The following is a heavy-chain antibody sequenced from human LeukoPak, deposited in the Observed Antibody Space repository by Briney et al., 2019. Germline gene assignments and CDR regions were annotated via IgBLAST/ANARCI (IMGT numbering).Heavy chain of an antibody. CDR1: GGSISSYY. J-gene: IGHJ4*02. CDR3: ARGRDSGSSFPLGY. D-gene: IGHD1-26*01. V-gene: IGHV4-4*07. CDR2: IHTSGST. Sequence: PSETLSLTCTVSGGSISSYYWSWIRQPAGKGLEWIGRIHTSGSTNYSPSLKSRVTMSVDTSKNQFSLRLNSVTAADTAVYYCARGRDSGSSFPLGYWGQGTLVTVSS.